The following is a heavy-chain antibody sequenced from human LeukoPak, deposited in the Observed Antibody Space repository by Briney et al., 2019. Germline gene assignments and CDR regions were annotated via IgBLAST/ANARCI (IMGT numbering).Heavy chain of an antibody. CDR1: GFTFSSYS. V-gene: IGHV3-21*01. J-gene: IGHJ4*02. D-gene: IGHD6-6*01. CDR3: ARDPGYSSSRPFDY. CDR2: ISSSSSYI. Sequence: GGSLRLSCAASGFTFSSYSMKWVRQAPGKGLEWVSSISSSSSYIYYADSVKGRFTISRDNAKNSLYLQMNSLRAEDTAVYYCARDPGYSSSRPFDYWGQGTLVTVSS.